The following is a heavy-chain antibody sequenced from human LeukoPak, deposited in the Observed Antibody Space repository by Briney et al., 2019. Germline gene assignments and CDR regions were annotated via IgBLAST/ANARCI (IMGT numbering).Heavy chain of an antibody. CDR3: ARPRYFDWYPYGMDV. D-gene: IGHD3-9*01. V-gene: IGHV3-23*01. CDR1: GFTFSSYA. J-gene: IGHJ6*02. Sequence: GGSLRLSCAASGFTFSSYAMSWVRQAPGKGLEWVSAISGSGGSTYYADSVKGRFTISRDNSKNTLYLQMNGLRAEDTAVSYCARPRYFDWYPYGMDVWGQGTTVTVSS. CDR2: ISGSGGST.